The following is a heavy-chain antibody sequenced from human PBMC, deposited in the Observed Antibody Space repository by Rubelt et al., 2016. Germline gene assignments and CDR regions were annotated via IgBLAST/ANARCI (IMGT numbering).Heavy chain of an antibody. CDR1: GGSISSSSYY. CDR2: IYYSGST. D-gene: IGHD1-20*01. V-gene: IGHV4-39*01. J-gene: IGHJ4*02. CDR3: ARHSSITGTTGGFDY. Sequence: QLQLQESGPGLVKPSETLSLTCTVSGGSISSSSYYWGWIRQPPGKGLEWIGSIYYSGSTYYNPSLKGLVPISVDTSKNQFSLKLSSVTAADTAVYYCARHSSITGTTGGFDYWGQGTLVTVSS.